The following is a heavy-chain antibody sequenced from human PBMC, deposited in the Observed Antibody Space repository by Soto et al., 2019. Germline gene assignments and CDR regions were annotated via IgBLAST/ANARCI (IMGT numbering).Heavy chain of an antibody. D-gene: IGHD3-22*01. CDR3: AKSDTYYDSSGYYYDY. Sequence: GGSLRLSCAASGFTFDDYAMHWVRQAPGKGLEWVSGISWNSGSIGYADSVKGRFTISRDNAKNSLYLQMNSLRAEDTALYYCAKSDTYYDSSGYYYDYWGQGTLVTVSS. J-gene: IGHJ4*02. CDR2: ISWNSGSI. V-gene: IGHV3-9*01. CDR1: GFTFDDYA.